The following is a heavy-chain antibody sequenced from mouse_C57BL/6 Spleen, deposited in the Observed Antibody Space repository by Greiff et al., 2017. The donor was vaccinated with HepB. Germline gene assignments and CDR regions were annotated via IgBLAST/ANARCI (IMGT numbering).Heavy chain of an antibody. CDR3: ARDTVLPTHAMDY. J-gene: IGHJ4*01. CDR2: IDPSDSYT. CDR1: GYTFTSYW. V-gene: IGHV1-59*01. Sequence: QVQLQQPGAELVRPGTSVKLSCKASGYTFTSYWMHWVKQRPGQGLEWIGVIDPSDSYTNYNQKFKGKATLTVDTSSSTAYMQLSSLTSEDSAVYYCARDTVLPTHAMDYWGQGTSVTVSS. D-gene: IGHD5-5*01.